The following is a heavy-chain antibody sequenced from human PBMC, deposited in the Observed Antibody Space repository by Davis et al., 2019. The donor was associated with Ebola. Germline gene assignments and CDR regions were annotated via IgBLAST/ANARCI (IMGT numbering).Heavy chain of an antibody. CDR3: AKAPLSTGRVFFDY. Sequence: GESLKISCAASGFTFSSYAMSWVRQAPGKGLEWVSVISGSGGSTYSAESVKGRFTISRDNSKNTLYLQMNSLRAEDTAVYHCAKAPLSTGRVFFDYWGQGTLVTVSS. V-gene: IGHV3-23*01. CDR2: ISGSGGST. CDR1: GFTFSSYA. D-gene: IGHD1-14*01. J-gene: IGHJ4*02.